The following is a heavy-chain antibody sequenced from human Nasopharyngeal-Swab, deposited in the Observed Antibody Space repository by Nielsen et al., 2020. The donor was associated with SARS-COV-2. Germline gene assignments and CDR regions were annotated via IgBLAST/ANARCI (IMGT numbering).Heavy chain of an antibody. CDR1: GYSFTSYW. V-gene: IGHV5-10-1*01. D-gene: IGHD5-12*01. Sequence: GESLKISCKGSGYSFTSYWISWVRQVPGKGLEWMGRIDPSDSYTNYSPSFQGHVTISADKSISTAHLQWSSLKASDTAMYYCARQGESINNDYWGQGTLVTVSS. CDR2: IDPSDSYT. CDR3: ARQGESINNDY. J-gene: IGHJ4*02.